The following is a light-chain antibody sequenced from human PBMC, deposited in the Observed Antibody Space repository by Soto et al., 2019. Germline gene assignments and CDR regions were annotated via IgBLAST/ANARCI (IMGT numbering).Light chain of an antibody. J-gene: IGKJ4*01. CDR2: DAH. CDR1: QSVGNNY. Sequence: EIVLTQSPATLSLSPGERATLSCGASQSVGNNYLGWYQLKPGLAPRLLIFDAHRRATGIPDRFSGSRSGTDFTLTISRLEPEDFALYYCQQYATSPLTFGGGTKVDIK. V-gene: IGKV3D-20*01. CDR3: QQYATSPLT.